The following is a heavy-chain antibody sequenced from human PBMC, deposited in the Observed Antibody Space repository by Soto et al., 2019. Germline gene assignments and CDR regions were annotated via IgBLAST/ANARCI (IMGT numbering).Heavy chain of an antibody. V-gene: IGHV3-48*01. CDR2: ISSSSSTI. D-gene: IGHD4-17*01. J-gene: IGHJ4*02. Sequence: GGSLRLSCAASGFTFSSYSMNWVRQAPGKGLEWVSYISSSSSTIYYADSVKGRFTISRDNAKNSLYLQMNSLRAEDTAVYYCARDLHDYGVGYDHCCQGTLVTVSS. CDR3: ARDLHDYGVGYDH. CDR1: GFTFSSYS.